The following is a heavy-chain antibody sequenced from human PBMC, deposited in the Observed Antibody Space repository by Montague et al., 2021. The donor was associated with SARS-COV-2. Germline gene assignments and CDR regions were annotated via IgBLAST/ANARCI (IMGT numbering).Heavy chain of an antibody. J-gene: IGHJ5*02. CDR1: GFSLNTSGEG. CDR3: AHYGDYGSWFDP. D-gene: IGHD4-17*01. Sequence: PALVKPTQTLTLTCTFSGFSLNTSGEGVGWVRQPPGKALEWPALIYWDDDKRYSPSLKSRSTISKDTTKNEVVLTVANMDPVDTATYYCAHYGDYGSWFDPWGQGTLVTVSS. CDR2: IYWDDDK. V-gene: IGHV2-5*02.